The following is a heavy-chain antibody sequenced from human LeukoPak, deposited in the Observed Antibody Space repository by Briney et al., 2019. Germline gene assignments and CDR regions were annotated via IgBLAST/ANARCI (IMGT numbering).Heavy chain of an antibody. J-gene: IGHJ4*02. D-gene: IGHD2-2*01. Sequence: GGSLRLSCAASGFTFSSFAINWVRQAPGKGLEWVSVITGSGSGADYADSVKGRFTISRDNPKNTLYLQMNSLRAEDTAVYYCAKVASTTWDFDYWGQGTLVTVSS. CDR3: AKVASTTWDFDY. V-gene: IGHV3-23*01. CDR1: GFTFSSFA. CDR2: ITGSGSGA.